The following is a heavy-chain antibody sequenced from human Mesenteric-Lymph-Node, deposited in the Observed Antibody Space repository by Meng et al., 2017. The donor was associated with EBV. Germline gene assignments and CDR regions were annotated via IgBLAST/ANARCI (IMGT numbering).Heavy chain of an antibody. J-gene: IGHJ5*02. Sequence: ITLKGPGPTLMKPPQTLTLTCTFSGFSLSTSGVGVCWIRQPPGKALEWLALIYWDDDKRYSPSLKTRLTITKDTSENQVVLTMTNMDPVDAATYYCAHRTSNCFDPWGQGTLVTVSS. V-gene: IGHV2-5*02. CDR1: GFSLSTSGVG. CDR2: IYWDDDK. CDR3: AHRTSNCFDP.